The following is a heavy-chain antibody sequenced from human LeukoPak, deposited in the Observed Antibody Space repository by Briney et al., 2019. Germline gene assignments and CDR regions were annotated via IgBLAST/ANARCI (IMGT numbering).Heavy chain of an antibody. D-gene: IGHD2-21*01. CDR1: GFTFSSYW. CDR2: INHNGGNT. Sequence: PGGSLRLSCAASGFTFSSYWMHWVRQAPGKGLEWVSTINHNGGNTYYADSVKGRFTISRDNAKNSLYLQMSSLRAEDTAVYYCARGGRLIFRNWFDPWGQGTLVTVSS. CDR3: ARGGRLIFRNWFDP. J-gene: IGHJ5*02. V-gene: IGHV3-21*01.